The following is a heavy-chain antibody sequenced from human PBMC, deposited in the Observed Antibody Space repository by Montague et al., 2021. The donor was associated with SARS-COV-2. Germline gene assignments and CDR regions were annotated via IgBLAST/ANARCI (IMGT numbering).Heavy chain of an antibody. D-gene: IGHD3-10*01. J-gene: IGHJ4*02. V-gene: IGHV4-34*01. CDR2: INHSGST. Sequence: SETLSLTCAVYGGSFSGHYWNWIRQPPGKGLEWIGEINHSGSTNNNPSLKSRVTMSVDTSKNQFSLKLSSVTAADTAVYYCARGARQGYGFRLGSFDYWGQGTLFTVSS. CDR1: GGSFSGHY. CDR3: ARGARQGYGFRLGSFDY.